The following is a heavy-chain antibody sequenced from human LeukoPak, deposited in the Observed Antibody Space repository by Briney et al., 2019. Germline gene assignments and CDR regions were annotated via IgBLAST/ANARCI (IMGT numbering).Heavy chain of an antibody. CDR1: GGSISSSSYY. J-gene: IGHJ4*02. CDR2: IYYSGST. V-gene: IGHV4-39*01. D-gene: IGHD5-18*01. Sequence: SETLSLTCTVSGGSISSSSYYWGWIRQPPGKRLEWIGSIYYSGSTYYNPSLKSRVTISVDTSKNQFSLKLSSVTAADTAVYYCARLGIQLWLRDFDYWGQGTLVTVSS. CDR3: ARLGIQLWLRDFDY.